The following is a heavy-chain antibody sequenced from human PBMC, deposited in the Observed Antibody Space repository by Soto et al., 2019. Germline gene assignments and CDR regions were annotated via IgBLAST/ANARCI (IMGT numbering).Heavy chain of an antibody. D-gene: IGHD2-15*01. CDR1: GFSLSTSGVG. CDR3: AHVTISCSGGSCDHYYYGMDV. Sequence: QITLKESGPTLVKPTQTLTLTCTFSGFSLSTSGVGVGWIRQPPGKALEWLALIYWDDDKRYSPSLKSRLTITHDSSKNQVVLTMTKMDPVDTATYYCAHVTISCSGGSCDHYYYGMDVWGQGTTVTVSS. CDR2: IYWDDDK. J-gene: IGHJ6*02. V-gene: IGHV2-5*02.